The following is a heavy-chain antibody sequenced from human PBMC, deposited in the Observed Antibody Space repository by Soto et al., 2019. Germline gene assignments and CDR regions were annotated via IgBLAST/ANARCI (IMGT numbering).Heavy chain of an antibody. Sequence: EVPLLESGGGLVQPGGSLRLSCAASGFTFSSYAMSWVRQAPGKGLEWVSALSGSGGSTYYADSVKGRCTISRDNSNTTLYLQMNSLRAEDTAVYYCAKENGYSSSWFEFDYWGQGTLVTVSS. CDR1: GFTFSSYA. J-gene: IGHJ4*02. V-gene: IGHV3-23*01. D-gene: IGHD6-13*01. CDR2: LSGSGGST. CDR3: AKENGYSSSWFEFDY.